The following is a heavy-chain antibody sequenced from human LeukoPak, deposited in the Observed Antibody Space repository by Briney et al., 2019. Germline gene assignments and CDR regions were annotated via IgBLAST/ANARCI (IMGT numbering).Heavy chain of an antibody. V-gene: IGHV4-61*02. J-gene: IGHJ3*02. D-gene: IGHD3-22*01. Sequence: PSQTVSLTCTVSSGSISSGSYYWRWIRQPAGRGLEWIGRIYTSGSTNYNPSLKSRVTISVDTSKNQFSLKLSSVTAADTAVYFRAKAYYYDSKPSFDIWGRGTMVTVSS. CDR2: IYTSGST. CDR3: AKAYYYDSKPSFDI. CDR1: SGSISSGSYY.